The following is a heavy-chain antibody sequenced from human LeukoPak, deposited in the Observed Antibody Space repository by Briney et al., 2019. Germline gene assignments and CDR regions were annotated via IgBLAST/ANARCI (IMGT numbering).Heavy chain of an antibody. Sequence: ASVKVSCKASGYTFTSYYMHWVRQAPGQGLEWMGIINPSGGSTSYAQKFQGRVTMTRDMSTSTVYMELSSLRSEDTAVYYCARRGLVAGIYDLVYGFDIWGQGTMVTVSS. CDR1: GYTFTSYY. CDR3: ARRGLVAGIYDLVYGFDI. CDR2: INPSGGST. D-gene: IGHD3/OR15-3a*01. V-gene: IGHV1-46*01. J-gene: IGHJ3*02.